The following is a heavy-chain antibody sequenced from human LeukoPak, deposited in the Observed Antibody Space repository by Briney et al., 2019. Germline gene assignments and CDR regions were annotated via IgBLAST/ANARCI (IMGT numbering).Heavy chain of an antibody. Sequence: ASVKVSCKASGYTFSSYGITWVRQAPGQGLEWMGWISAYGGNTNYAQKFQGRVTMTMDTSTSTAYMELRSLTSDDKAVYYCARGGSYYHFDYWGQGTLVTVSS. CDR1: GYTFSSYG. J-gene: IGHJ4*02. CDR2: ISAYGGNT. V-gene: IGHV1-18*01. CDR3: ARGGSYYHFDY. D-gene: IGHD1-26*01.